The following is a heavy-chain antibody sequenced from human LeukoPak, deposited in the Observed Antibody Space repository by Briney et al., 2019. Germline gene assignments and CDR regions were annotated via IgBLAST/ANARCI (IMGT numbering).Heavy chain of an antibody. CDR3: AKDRRAAAGPPYYFDN. D-gene: IGHD6-13*01. J-gene: IGHJ4*02. CDR1: GFTFSTSP. CDR2: ISITGDNT. Sequence: GGSLRLSCAASGFTFSTSPMTWVRQAPGKGLEWVSSISITGDNTYYADSVKGRFSISRDSSKNTLYLQMKSLRVEDAAVYYCAKDRRAAAGPPYYFDNWGQGTLVTVSS. V-gene: IGHV3-23*01.